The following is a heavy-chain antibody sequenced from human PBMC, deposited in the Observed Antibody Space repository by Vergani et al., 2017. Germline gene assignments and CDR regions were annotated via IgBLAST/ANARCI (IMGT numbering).Heavy chain of an antibody. CDR1: GFTFSNYW. CDR2: ITSDGVST. J-gene: IGHJ3*01. CDR3: ASDQGGWSF. Sequence: EVQLVESGGGLVQPGGSLRLSCAASGFTFSNYWMHWVRQAPGKGLVWVSRITSDGVSTTYAASVKGRFTIYRDNAKNTLYLQMNTLRAEDTAVYYCASDQGGWSFWGQGTMVTVSS. D-gene: IGHD6-19*01. V-gene: IGHV3-74*01.